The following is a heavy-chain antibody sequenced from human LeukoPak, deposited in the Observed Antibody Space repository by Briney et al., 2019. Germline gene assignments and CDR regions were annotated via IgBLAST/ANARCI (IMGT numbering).Heavy chain of an antibody. CDR2: IYSGGST. CDR3: ARVGVYSSGWTHYYYYYGMDV. D-gene: IGHD6-19*01. CDR1: GFTVSSNY. J-gene: IGHJ6*02. V-gene: IGHV3-53*01. Sequence: GGSLRLSCAASGFTVSSNYMSWVRQAPGKGLEWVSVIYSGGSTYYADSVKGRFTISRDNSKNTLYLQMNSLRAEDTAVYYCARVGVYSSGWTHYYYYYGMDVWGQETTVTVSS.